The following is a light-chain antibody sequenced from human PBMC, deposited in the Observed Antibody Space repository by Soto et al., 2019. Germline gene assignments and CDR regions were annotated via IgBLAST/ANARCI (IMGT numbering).Light chain of an antibody. CDR2: RNN. CDR3: AAWDDSLSGYV. CDR1: SSNIGSNY. V-gene: IGLV1-47*01. Sequence: QSVLTQPPSASGTPGQRVTISCSGSSSNIGSNYVYWYQQLPGTAPKLLIYRNNQGPSGVPDRFSGSKSGTSASRAISGLRSEAEADYYCAAWDDSLSGYVFGTGTKVTVL. J-gene: IGLJ1*01.